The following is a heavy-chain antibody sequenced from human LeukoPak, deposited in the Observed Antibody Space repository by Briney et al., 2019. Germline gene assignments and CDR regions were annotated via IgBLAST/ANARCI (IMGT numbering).Heavy chain of an antibody. J-gene: IGHJ5*02. CDR1: GYTFTSYY. CDR2: INPSCGST. Sequence: GASVKVSCKASGYTFTSYYMHWVRQAPGQGLEWMGIINPSCGSTSYAQKFQGRVTMTRDTSTSTVYMELSSLRSEDTAVYYCASSSGSRRQFDPWGQGTLVTVSS. V-gene: IGHV1-46*01. D-gene: IGHD1-26*01. CDR3: ASSSGSRRQFDP.